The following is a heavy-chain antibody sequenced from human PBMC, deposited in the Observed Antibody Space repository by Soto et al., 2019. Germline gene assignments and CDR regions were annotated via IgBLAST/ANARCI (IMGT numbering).Heavy chain of an antibody. V-gene: IGHV1-69*13. CDR2: IIPIFGTA. CDR3: ARYGSGSYNYYYGMDV. J-gene: IGHJ6*02. Sequence: SVKVSCKASGGTFSSCAISWVRQAPGQGLEWMGGIIPIFGTANYAQKFQGRVTITADESTSTAYMELSSLRSEDTAVYYCARYGSGSYNYYYGMDVWGQGTTVTVSS. CDR1: GGTFSSCA. D-gene: IGHD3-10*01.